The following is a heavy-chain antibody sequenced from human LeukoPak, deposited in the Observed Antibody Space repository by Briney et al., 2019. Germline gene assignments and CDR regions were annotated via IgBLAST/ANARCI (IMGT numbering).Heavy chain of an antibody. CDR1: GFTFSSYA. D-gene: IGHD6-13*01. J-gene: IGHJ4*02. CDR2: ISGSGGRT. V-gene: IGHV3-23*01. CDR3: AKVPSSTWSFTPDYFDY. Sequence: GGSLRLSCAASGFTFSSYAMNWVRQAPGKGLEWVSGISGSGGRTNYADSVKGRFTISRDNSKNTLYLQMNSLRAEDTAVYYCAKVPSSTWSFTPDYFDYWGRGTLVTVSS.